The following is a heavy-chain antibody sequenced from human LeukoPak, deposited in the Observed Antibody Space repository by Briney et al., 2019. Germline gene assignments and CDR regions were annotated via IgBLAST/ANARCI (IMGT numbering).Heavy chain of an antibody. D-gene: IGHD3-22*01. CDR1: GFTFSSFG. J-gene: IGHJ4*02. V-gene: IGHV3-48*04. Sequence: GGSLRLSCAASGFTFSSFGMNWVRQAPGKGLEWVSYISSSSSTIYYADSVKGRFTISRDNAKNSLYLQMNSLRAEDTAVYYCASERSSGYYSDFDYWGQGTLVTVSS. CDR2: ISSSSSTI. CDR3: ASERSSGYYSDFDY.